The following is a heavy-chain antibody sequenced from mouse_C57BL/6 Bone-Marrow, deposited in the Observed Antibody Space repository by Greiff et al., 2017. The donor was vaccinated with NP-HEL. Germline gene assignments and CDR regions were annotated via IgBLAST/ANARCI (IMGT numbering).Heavy chain of an antibody. CDR3: ARQPVYLRAMDY. CDR2: IDPANGNT. CDR1: GFNIKNSY. J-gene: IGHJ4*01. V-gene: IGHV14-3*01. Sequence: EVQLQESVAELVRPGASVKLSCTASGFNIKNSYMHWVKQRPEQGLEWIGRIDPANGNTKYAPKFQGKATITAETSSNTAYLPLSSLTSEDTAIDYCARQPVYLRAMDYWGQGTSVTVSS. D-gene: IGHD2-1*01.